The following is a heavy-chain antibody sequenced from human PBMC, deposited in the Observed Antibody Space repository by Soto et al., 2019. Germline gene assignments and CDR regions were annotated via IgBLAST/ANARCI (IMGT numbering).Heavy chain of an antibody. Sequence: QVQLVESGGGVVQPGRSLRLSCAASGFTFSSYGMHWVRQAPGKGLEWVAVISYDGSNKYYADSVKGRFTISRDNSKNTLYLQMNSLRAEDTAVYYCAKDQRILKQPLPSYWGQGTLVTVSS. CDR3: AKDQRILKQPLPSY. J-gene: IGHJ4*02. CDR2: ISYDGSNK. CDR1: GFTFSSYG. D-gene: IGHD6-13*01. V-gene: IGHV3-30*18.